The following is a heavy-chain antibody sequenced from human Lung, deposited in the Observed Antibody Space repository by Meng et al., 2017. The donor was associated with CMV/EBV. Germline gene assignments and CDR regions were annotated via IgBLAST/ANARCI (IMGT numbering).Heavy chain of an antibody. D-gene: IGHD2-2*01. J-gene: IGHJ4*02. Sequence: QVQLPEPGPGLVKPSQTLSLPCTSSGDSISSGEYFWSWIRQPPGKGLEWIGYMDYRGSTFYNPSLKSRVTISVDTSKNQFSLKLSSVTAADTAVYFCARGELLWDYWGQGTLVTVSS. CDR3: ARGELLWDY. CDR2: MDYRGST. CDR1: GDSISSGEYF. V-gene: IGHV4-30-4*01.